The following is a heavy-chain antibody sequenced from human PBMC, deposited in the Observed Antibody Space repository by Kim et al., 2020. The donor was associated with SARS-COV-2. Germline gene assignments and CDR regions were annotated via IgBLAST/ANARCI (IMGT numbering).Heavy chain of an antibody. Sequence: GGSLRLSCAASGFTFSSYGMHWVRQAPGKGLEGVTVISYDGSNKHYGDSVKGRFTISRDNSKNTLYLQMNSLRAEDTAVYYCAKTAQSDKAYYYYYGMDVCGPGTAVPVSS. J-gene: IGHJ6*02. CDR2: ISYDGSNK. V-gene: IGHV3-30*18. CDR1: GFTFSSYG. CDR3: AKTAQSDKAYYYYYGMDV.